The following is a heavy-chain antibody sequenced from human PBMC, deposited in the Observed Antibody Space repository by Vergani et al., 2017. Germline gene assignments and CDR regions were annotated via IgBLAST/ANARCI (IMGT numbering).Heavy chain of an antibody. V-gene: IGHV3-73*01. J-gene: IGHJ5*02. CDR1: GFTFSGSA. D-gene: IGHD3-10*01. CDR2: IRSKANSYAT. Sequence: EVQLVESGGGLVQPGGSLKLSCAASGFTFSGSAMHWVRQASGKGLEWVGRIRSKANSYATAYAASVKGRFTISRDNAKNSLYLQMNSLRAEDTALYYCAKGGPLLWFGELSSWGQGTLVTVSS. CDR3: AKGGPLLWFGELSS.